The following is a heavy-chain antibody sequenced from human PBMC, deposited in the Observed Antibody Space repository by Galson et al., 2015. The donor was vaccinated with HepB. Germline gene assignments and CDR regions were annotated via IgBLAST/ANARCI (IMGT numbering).Heavy chain of an antibody. CDR2: ISYDGSNK. CDR3: AKDRFPYGSGTYSPDY. D-gene: IGHD3-10*01. CDR1: GFTFSSYG. Sequence: SLRLSCAASGFTFSSYGMHWVRQAPGKGLEWVAVISYDGSNKYYADSVKGQFTISRDNSKNTLYLQVNSLRAEDTAVYYCAKDRFPYGSGTYSPDYWGQGTLVTVSS. V-gene: IGHV3-30*18. J-gene: IGHJ4*02.